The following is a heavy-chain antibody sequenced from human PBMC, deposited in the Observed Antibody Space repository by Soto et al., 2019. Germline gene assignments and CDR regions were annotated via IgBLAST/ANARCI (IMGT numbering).Heavy chain of an antibody. Sequence: PSQTLSLTCVIPGDSVSSNSAAWNWIRQSPSRGLEWLGRTYYRSKWYDDYAVSVRSRITINPDTSKNQFSLQLNSVTPEDTAVYYCARVDLRRSSLFWFDPWGQGTLVTVSS. D-gene: IGHD6-6*01. J-gene: IGHJ5*02. CDR1: GDSVSSNSAA. V-gene: IGHV6-1*01. CDR3: ARVDLRRSSLFWFDP. CDR2: TYYRSKWYD.